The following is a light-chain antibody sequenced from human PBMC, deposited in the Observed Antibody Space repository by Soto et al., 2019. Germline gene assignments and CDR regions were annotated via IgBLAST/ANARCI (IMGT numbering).Light chain of an antibody. Sequence: DIVMTQSPDSLAVSLGERATINCESSQSVFSSSNSKNYLAWYQQKPGQPPKLLIYWASTRESGVPDRFSGSGSGTDFTLTISSLQAEDVEVYYCQQYYSTPQTFGQGTKVEIK. J-gene: IGKJ1*01. CDR3: QQYYSTPQT. CDR2: WAS. V-gene: IGKV4-1*01. CDR1: QSVFSSSNSKNY.